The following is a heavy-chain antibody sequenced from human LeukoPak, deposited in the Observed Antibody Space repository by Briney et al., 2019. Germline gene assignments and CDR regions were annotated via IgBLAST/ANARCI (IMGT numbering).Heavy chain of an antibody. V-gene: IGHV3-23*01. J-gene: IGHJ4*02. Sequence: GSLXLSCAASGFIFSRYGMSWVRQAPGKGLEWVSAISGSGGTTYYADSVKGRFTVSRDNSENTVYLQITSVRAEDTGVYYCAKDHLPGIVVADRDYWGQGTLVTVSS. D-gene: IGHD6-19*01. CDR1: GFIFSRYG. CDR3: AKDHLPGIVVADRDY. CDR2: ISGSGGTT.